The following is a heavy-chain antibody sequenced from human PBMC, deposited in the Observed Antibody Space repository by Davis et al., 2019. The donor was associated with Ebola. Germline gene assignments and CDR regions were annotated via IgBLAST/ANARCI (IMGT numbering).Heavy chain of an antibody. CDR1: GFTFSSYS. J-gene: IGHJ5*02. CDR3: AGGSIVVVPAADGWFDP. D-gene: IGHD2-2*01. CDR2: ISSSSSYI. Sequence: PAGSLTLSCAASGFTFSSYSMNWVRQAPGKGLEWVSSISSSSSYIYYAASVKGRFTTSRDNAKNSLYLQMNSPRAEDTAVYYCAGGSIVVVPAADGWFDPWGQGTLVTVSS. V-gene: IGHV3-21*01.